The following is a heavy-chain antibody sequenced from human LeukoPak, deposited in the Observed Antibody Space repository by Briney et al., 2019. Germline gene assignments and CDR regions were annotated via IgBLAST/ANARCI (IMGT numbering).Heavy chain of an antibody. D-gene: IGHD6-19*01. CDR2: IIPIFGTA. Sequence: RASVKVSCKASGGTFSSYAISWVRQAPGQGLEWMGGIIPIFGTANYAQKFQGRVTITTDESTSTAYMELSSLRSEDTAVYYCARGPPVAGTAYYYGMDVWGQGTTVTVSS. V-gene: IGHV1-69*05. CDR3: ARGPPVAGTAYYYGMDV. CDR1: GGTFSSYA. J-gene: IGHJ6*02.